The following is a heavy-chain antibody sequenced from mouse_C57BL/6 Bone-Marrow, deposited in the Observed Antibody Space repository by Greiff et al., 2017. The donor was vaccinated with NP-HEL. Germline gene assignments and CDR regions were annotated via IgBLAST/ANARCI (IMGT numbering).Heavy chain of an antibody. CDR2: IRNKATGYTT. CDR1: GFTFTAYS. Sequence: EVQGVESGGGLVQPGGSLSLSCAASGFTFTAYSMSWVRQPPGKALEWLGFIRNKATGYTTEYSASVKGRFTISRDNSQIILYLQINALRAEDSSTYDSARSCLRRRFDYWGQGTTLTVSS. V-gene: IGHV7-3*01. CDR3: ARSCLRRRFDY. D-gene: IGHD2-12*01. J-gene: IGHJ2*01.